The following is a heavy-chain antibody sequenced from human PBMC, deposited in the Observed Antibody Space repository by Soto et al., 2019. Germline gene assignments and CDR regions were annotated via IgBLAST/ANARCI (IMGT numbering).Heavy chain of an antibody. CDR3: ARVLDYYGTYVFDI. CDR2: IYSGGST. V-gene: IGHV3-53*01. Sequence: VSLRLSCAASGFIVSSNYMSWVLQAPVKGLEWVSVIYSGGSTDYADSVKGRFTISRDNSKNTLHVQMNSLRAEDTAVYYCARVLDYYGTYVFDIWGQGTMVTVS. J-gene: IGHJ3*02. D-gene: IGHD3-10*01. CDR1: GFIVSSNY.